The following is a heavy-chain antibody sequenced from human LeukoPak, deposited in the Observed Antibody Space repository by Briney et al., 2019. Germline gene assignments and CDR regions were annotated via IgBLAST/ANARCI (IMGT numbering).Heavy chain of an antibody. Sequence: SETLSLTCAVSGGSISSCHWSWIWQPPGKGLEWIGFIYHSGSTNYNPSLKSRVTISVDTSKNEFSLTLSSVTTADTAVYYCAKSGVSSGYNYLDPWGQGTLVTVSS. J-gene: IGHJ5*02. D-gene: IGHD3-22*01. V-gene: IGHV4-59*01. CDR2: IYHSGST. CDR3: AKSGVSSGYNYLDP. CDR1: GGSISSCH.